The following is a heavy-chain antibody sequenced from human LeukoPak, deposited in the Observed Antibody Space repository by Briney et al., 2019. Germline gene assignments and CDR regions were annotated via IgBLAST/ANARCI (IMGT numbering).Heavy chain of an antibody. CDR1: GFTFSSYA. CDR2: ISYDGSNK. CDR3: ARDASYYDFWSGYFYY. D-gene: IGHD3-3*01. J-gene: IGHJ4*02. V-gene: IGHV3-30*04. Sequence: GGSLRLSCAASGFTFSSYAMHWVRQAPGKGLEWVAVISYDGSNKYYADSVKGRFTISRDNSKNTLYLQMNSLRAEDTAVYYCARDASYYDFWSGYFYYWGQGTLVTVSS.